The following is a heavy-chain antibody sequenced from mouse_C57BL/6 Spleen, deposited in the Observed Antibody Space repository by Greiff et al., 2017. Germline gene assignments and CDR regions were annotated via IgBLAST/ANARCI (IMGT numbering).Heavy chain of an antibody. Sequence: QVQLQPPGAELVKPGASVKLSCKASGYTFTSYWMQWVKQRPGQGLEWIGEIDPSDSYTNYHQKFKGKATLTVDTSSSTAYMQLSSLTSEDSAVYYCARRDGNYWFAYWGQGTLVTVSA. J-gene: IGHJ3*01. CDR2: IDPSDSYT. CDR3: ARRDGNYWFAY. V-gene: IGHV1-50*01. D-gene: IGHD2-1*01. CDR1: GYTFTSYW.